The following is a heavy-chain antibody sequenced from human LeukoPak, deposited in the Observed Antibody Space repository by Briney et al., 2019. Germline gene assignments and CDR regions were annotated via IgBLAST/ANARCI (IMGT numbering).Heavy chain of an antibody. CDR2: ISGSGGST. D-gene: IGHD2-2*01. CDR3: ARDVSSASRVFDN. CDR1: GFTFGSYP. Sequence: GGSPRLSCAASGFTFGSYPITWARQTPGEGLEWVSTISGSGGSTYYADSVKGRFTISRVNSKNMMYLQMNGLRAEDTAVYYCARDVSSASRVFDNWGQGTLVTVSS. J-gene: IGHJ4*02. V-gene: IGHV3-23*01.